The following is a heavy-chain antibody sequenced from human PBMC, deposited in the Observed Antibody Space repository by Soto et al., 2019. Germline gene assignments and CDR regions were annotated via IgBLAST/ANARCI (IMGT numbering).Heavy chain of an antibody. V-gene: IGHV3-53*01. CDR3: ARYAGSDPYYFDY. CDR1: GFTVSSNY. Sequence: EVQLVESGGGLIQRGGSLRLSCAASGFTVSSNYMSWVRQAPGKGLEWVSVIYSGGSTYYADSVKGRFTISRDNSKNTLYLQMNSLRAEDTAAYYCARYAGSDPYYFDYWGQGTLVTVSS. CDR2: IYSGGST. D-gene: IGHD6-25*01. J-gene: IGHJ4*02.